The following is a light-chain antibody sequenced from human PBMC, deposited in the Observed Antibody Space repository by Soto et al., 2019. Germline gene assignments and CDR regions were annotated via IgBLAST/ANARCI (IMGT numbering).Light chain of an antibody. CDR2: GAS. CDR1: QSISSS. Sequence: EIVMTQSPATLSVSPGERATLSCRASQSISSSLAWYQQKPGQAPRLLLYGASTRATGIPARFSGSGSGTEFTLTISILQSEDFAVYYCQQYNNGPTYTFGQWTKLEIK. J-gene: IGKJ2*01. CDR3: QQYNNGPTYT. V-gene: IGKV3-15*01.